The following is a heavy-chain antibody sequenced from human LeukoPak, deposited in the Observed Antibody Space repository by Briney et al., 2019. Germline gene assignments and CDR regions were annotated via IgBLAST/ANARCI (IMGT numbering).Heavy chain of an antibody. CDR1: GGSFSGYY. CDR3: ARRGYYYGSGSFMGA. J-gene: IGHJ4*02. Sequence: SETLSLTCAVYGGSFSGYYWSWIRQPPGKGLEWIGEINHSGSTNYNPSLKSRVTISVDTSKNQFSLKLSSVTAADTAVYYCARRGYYYGSGSFMGAWGQGTLVTVSS. CDR2: INHSGST. V-gene: IGHV4-34*01. D-gene: IGHD3-10*01.